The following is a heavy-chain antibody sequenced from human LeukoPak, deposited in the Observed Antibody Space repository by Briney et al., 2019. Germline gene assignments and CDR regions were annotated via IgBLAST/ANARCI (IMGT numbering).Heavy chain of an antibody. CDR2: IYTSGSS. CDR1: GGSMSSYS. CDR3: AREVVQSVVRRIMDY. Sequence: SETLSLTCTVSGGSMSSYSWTWIRQPAGKGLEWIGRIYTSGSSNYNPSLKSRVTMSVDTSMNQFSLKLSSVTAADTAVYYCAREVVQSVVRRIMDYWGQGTLVTVSS. J-gene: IGHJ4*02. V-gene: IGHV4-4*07. D-gene: IGHD3-10*01.